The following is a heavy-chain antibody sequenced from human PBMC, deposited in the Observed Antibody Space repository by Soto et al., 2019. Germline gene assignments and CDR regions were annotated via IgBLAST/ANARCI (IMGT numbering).Heavy chain of an antibody. Sequence: PGDALQISCKGSGYSFTSYWIGWVRQMPGKGLEWMGIIYPGDSDTRYSPSFQGQVTISADKSISTAYLQWSSLKASDTAMYYCASSKYKLPFRRYYYYYGMDVWGKGSTFTISS. CDR1: GYSFTSYW. D-gene: IGHD2-2*01. J-gene: IGHJ6*04. CDR2: IYPGDSDT. V-gene: IGHV5-51*01. CDR3: ASSKYKLPFRRYYYYYGMDV.